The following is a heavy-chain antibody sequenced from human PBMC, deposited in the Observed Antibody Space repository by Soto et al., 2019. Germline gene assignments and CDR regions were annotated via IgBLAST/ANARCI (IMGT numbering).Heavy chain of an antibody. Sequence: LRLSCAASGFTFSNAWMSWVRQAPGKGLEWVGRIKSKTDGGTTDYAAPVKGRFTISRDDSKNTLYLQMNSLKTEDTAVYYCTTDSAGDSGYDYFDYWGQGTLVTVSS. J-gene: IGHJ4*02. CDR3: TTDSAGDSGYDYFDY. CDR2: IKSKTDGGTT. V-gene: IGHV3-15*01. CDR1: GFTFSNAW. D-gene: IGHD5-12*01.